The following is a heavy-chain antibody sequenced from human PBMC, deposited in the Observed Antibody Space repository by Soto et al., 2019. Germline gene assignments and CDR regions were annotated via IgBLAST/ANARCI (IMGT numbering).Heavy chain of an antibody. CDR1: GGSIISGGYY. V-gene: IGHV4-31*03. CDR3: AREGGDADYDSSGYYDY. Sequence: SETLSLTCTVSGGSIISGGYYWSWIRQHPGKGLEWIGYIYYSGSTYYNPSLKSRVTISVDTSKNQFSLKLSSVTAADTAVYYCAREGGDADYDSSGYYDYWGQGTLVTVSS. J-gene: IGHJ4*02. CDR2: IYYSGST. D-gene: IGHD3-22*01.